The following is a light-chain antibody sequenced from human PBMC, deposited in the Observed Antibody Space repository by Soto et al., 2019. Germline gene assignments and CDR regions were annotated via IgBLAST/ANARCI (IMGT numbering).Light chain of an antibody. CDR2: GAS. Sequence: EIVLTQSPGTLSLSPWERATLSCRASQSVSNNYLAWYQQKPGQAPRLLIYGASNRATGIPDRFSGSGSGTGFTLAISRLEPEDLAVYYCQQYGSLGTVGQRTKVDIK. J-gene: IGKJ1*01. V-gene: IGKV3-20*01. CDR1: QSVSNNY. CDR3: QQYGSLGT.